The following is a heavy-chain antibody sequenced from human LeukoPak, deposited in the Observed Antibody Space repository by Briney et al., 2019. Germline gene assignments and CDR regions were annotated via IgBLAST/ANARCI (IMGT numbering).Heavy chain of an antibody. CDR1: GFTFSSYG. CDR3: AKDEGRYSGLTQFDY. Sequence: GGSLRLPCAASGFTFSSYGMHWVRQAPGKGLEWVAVISYDGSNKYYADSVKGRFTISRDNSKNTLYLQMNSLRAEDTAVYYCAKDEGRYSGLTQFDYWGQGTLVTVSS. CDR2: ISYDGSNK. J-gene: IGHJ4*02. V-gene: IGHV3-30*18. D-gene: IGHD5-12*01.